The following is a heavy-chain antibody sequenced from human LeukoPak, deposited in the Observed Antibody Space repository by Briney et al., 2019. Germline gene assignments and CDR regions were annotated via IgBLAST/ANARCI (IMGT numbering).Heavy chain of an antibody. V-gene: IGHV3-66*04. CDR2: IYSGDST. CDR3: ARLDSGYYYFHQ. CDR1: GFTVRSNY. Sequence: PGGSLRLSCAVFGFTVRSNYMSWVRQAPGKGLEWVSDIYSGDSTDYADSVKGRFIISRDKSKDTLYLQMNSLRAEDTAVYYCARLDSGYYYFHQRGQGALVTVSS. D-gene: IGHD5-12*01. J-gene: IGHJ4*02.